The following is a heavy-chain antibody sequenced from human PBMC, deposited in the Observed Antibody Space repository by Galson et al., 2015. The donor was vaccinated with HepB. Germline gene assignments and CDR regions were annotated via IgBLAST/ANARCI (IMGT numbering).Heavy chain of an antibody. CDR3: ARDRLRIAAAGENWFDP. V-gene: IGHV3-11*05. J-gene: IGHJ5*02. CDR2: ISSSSSYT. CDR1: GFTFSDYY. D-gene: IGHD6-13*01. Sequence: SLRLSCAASGFTFSDYYMSWLRQAPGKGLEWVSYISSSSSYTNYADSVKGRFTISRDNAKNSLYLQMNSLRAEDTAVYYCARDRLRIAAAGENWFDPWGQGTLVTVSS.